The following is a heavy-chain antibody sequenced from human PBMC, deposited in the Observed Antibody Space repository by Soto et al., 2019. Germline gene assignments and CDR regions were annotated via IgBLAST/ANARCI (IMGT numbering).Heavy chain of an antibody. Sequence: AASVKVSCKASGYTFTSHGISWVRQAPGQGLEWMGWVSAYNGNTHYARNVQGRVTMTTDRSTTTAYMELRSLRSDDTAVYYCARAGGTQLFDYWGQGTLVTVSS. CDR3: ARAGGTQLFDY. V-gene: IGHV1-18*04. J-gene: IGHJ4*02. CDR1: GYTFTSHG. CDR2: VSAYNGNT. D-gene: IGHD1-1*01.